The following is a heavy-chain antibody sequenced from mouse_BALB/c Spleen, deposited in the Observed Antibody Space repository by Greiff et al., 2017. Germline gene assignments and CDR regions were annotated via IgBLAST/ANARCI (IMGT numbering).Heavy chain of an antibody. J-gene: IGHJ3*01. CDR1: GYTFTSYY. CDR3: ARWGITVAY. CDR2: INPSNGGT. V-gene: IGHV1S81*02. D-gene: IGHD2-4*01. Sequence: VQLQQSGAELVKPGASVKLSCKASGYTFTSYYMYWVKQRPGQGLEWIGEINPSNGGTNFNEKFKSKATLTVDKSSSTAYMQLSSLTSEDSAVYYCARWGITVAYWGQGTLVTVSA.